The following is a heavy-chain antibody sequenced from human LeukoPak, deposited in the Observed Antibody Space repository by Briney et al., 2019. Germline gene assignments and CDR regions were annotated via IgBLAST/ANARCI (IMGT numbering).Heavy chain of an antibody. Sequence: GGSLRLSCAASVFTFSDYYTSWIRHAPGKGLEWVSYISSGGDTIYYTDSVKGRFTISRDNAKNSLYLQMNSLRAEDTAVYYCARRGYSSKYFDYWGQGTLVTVSS. D-gene: IGHD5-18*01. CDR1: VFTFSDYY. CDR3: ARRGYSSKYFDY. V-gene: IGHV3-11*01. CDR2: ISSGGDTI. J-gene: IGHJ4*02.